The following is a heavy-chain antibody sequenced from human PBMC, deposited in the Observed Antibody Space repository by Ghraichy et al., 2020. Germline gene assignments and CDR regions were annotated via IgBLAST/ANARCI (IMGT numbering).Heavy chain of an antibody. J-gene: IGHJ4*02. V-gene: IGHV3-7*01. D-gene: IGHD3-3*01. CDR1: GFTFSSYW. Sequence: GGSLRLSCAASGFTFSSYWMSWVRQAPGKGLEWVANIKQDGSEKYYVDSVKGRFTISRDNAKNSLYLQMNSLRAEDTAVYYCARAYDFWSGYYPGYWGQGTLVTVSS. CDR3: ARAYDFWSGYYPGY. CDR2: IKQDGSEK.